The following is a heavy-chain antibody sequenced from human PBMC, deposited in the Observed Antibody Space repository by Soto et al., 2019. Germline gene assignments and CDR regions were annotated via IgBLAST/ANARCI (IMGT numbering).Heavy chain of an antibody. D-gene: IGHD2-15*01. V-gene: IGHV1-69*01. CDR1: GGTFSSYA. CDR3: ARGGPLSHPEIVVLVAATPDYYYYGIDV. Sequence: QVQLVQSGAEVKKPGSSVKVSCTASGGTFSSYAISWVRQAPGQGLEWVGGIIPIFGTANYAQKFQGRVTITADESTSTAYMELSSLRSEDTAVYYCARGGPLSHPEIVVLVAATPDYYYYGIDVCGQGTTVTVSS. J-gene: IGHJ6*02. CDR2: IIPIFGTA.